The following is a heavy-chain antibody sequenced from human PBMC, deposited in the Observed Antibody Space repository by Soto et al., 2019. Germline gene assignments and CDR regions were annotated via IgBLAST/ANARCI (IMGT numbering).Heavy chain of an antibody. CDR2: IKSNAYGATT. CDR3: TTTLGYCCTSGP. V-gene: IGHV3-15*01. CDR1: GFTYSNAW. J-gene: IGHJ5*02. Sequence: EVQLVESGGGLVKPGESLRLSCAASGFTYSNAWMNWVRQGPGKGLEWVGRIKSNAYGATTDYAAPVKGRFTISRDDSRDILYLQMNSLKTEDTAVYYCTTTLGYCCTSGPWGQGSLVTVSS. D-gene: IGHD2-2*01.